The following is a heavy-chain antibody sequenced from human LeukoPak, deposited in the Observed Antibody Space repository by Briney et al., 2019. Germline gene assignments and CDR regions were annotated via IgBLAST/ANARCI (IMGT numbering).Heavy chain of an antibody. CDR2: ISGSGGST. D-gene: IGHD2-2*01. CDR3: AKVPAAILIPNWFDP. CDR1: GFTFSSYA. Sequence: GGSLRLSCAASGFTFSSYAMSWVRQAPGKGLEWVSAISGSGGSTYYADFVKGRFTISRDNSKNTLYLQMNSLRAEDTAVYYCAKVPAAILIPNWFDPWGQGTLVTVSS. J-gene: IGHJ5*02. V-gene: IGHV3-23*01.